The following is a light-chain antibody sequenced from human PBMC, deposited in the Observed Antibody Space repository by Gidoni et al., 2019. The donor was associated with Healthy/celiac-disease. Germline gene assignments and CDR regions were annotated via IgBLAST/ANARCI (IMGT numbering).Light chain of an antibody. CDR2: AAS. V-gene: IGKV1-39*01. CDR1: QSISSY. CDR3: QQSYSIRYT. Sequence: IQMTQSPSSLSASVGDRVTITCRASQSISSYLNWYQQKPGKAPKLLIYAASSLQSGVPSRFSGSGSGTDFTLTISSLQPEDFATYYCQQSYSIRYTFGQGTKLEIK. J-gene: IGKJ2*01.